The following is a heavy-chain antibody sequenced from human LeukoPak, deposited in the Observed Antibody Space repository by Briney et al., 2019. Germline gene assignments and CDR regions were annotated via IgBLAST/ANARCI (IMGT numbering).Heavy chain of an antibody. CDR2: ISAYNGNT. Sequence: ASVKVSCKASGYTFTSYGISWVRQAPGQGLEWMGWISAYNGNTNYAQKLQDRVTMTTDTSTSTAYMELRSLRSDDTAVYYCARDRPYYYDSSGWKHPLYPLDYWGQGTLVTVSS. CDR1: GYTFTSYG. J-gene: IGHJ4*02. CDR3: ARDRPYYYDSSGWKHPLYPLDY. V-gene: IGHV1-18*01. D-gene: IGHD3-22*01.